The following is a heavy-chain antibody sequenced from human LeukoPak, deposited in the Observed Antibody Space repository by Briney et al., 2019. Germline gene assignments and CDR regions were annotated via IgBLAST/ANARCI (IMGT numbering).Heavy chain of an antibody. V-gene: IGHV3-48*01. CDR2: ISSSSSTI. Sequence: GGSLRLSCAASGFTFSTYSMNWVRQAPGRGLEWVSYISSSSSTIYYADSVKGRFTISRDNAKNSLYLQMNSLRTEDTAVYYCARGSTYYDSSGQVPFDYWGQGTLVTVSS. CDR1: GFTFSTYS. CDR3: ARGSTYYDSSGQVPFDY. D-gene: IGHD3-22*01. J-gene: IGHJ4*02.